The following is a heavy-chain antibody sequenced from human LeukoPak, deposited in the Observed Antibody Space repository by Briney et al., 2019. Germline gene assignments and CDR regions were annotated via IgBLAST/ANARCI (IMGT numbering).Heavy chain of an antibody. CDR1: GFTVSSNY. CDR2: IYSGGST. Sequence: GGSLRLSCAASGFTVSSNYMSWVRQAPGKGPKWVSVIYSGGSTYYADSVKGRFTISRDSSKNTLYLQMNSLRAEDTAVYYCALTHRSVWYYFDSWGQGTLVTVSS. V-gene: IGHV3-53*01. J-gene: IGHJ4*02. D-gene: IGHD6-19*01. CDR3: ALTHRSVWYYFDS.